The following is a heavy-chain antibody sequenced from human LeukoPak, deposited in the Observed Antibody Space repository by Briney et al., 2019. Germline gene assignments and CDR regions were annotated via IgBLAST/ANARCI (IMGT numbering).Heavy chain of an antibody. D-gene: IGHD6-19*01. Sequence: SVKVSCKGSGYTFSSYAMHWVRQAPGQRLEWMGWITPFSGNTNYAQKFQDRVTNTRDRSMSTAYMELSSLRSEDTAMYYCAACSSGWYDWYFDLWGRGTLVTVSS. V-gene: IGHV1-45*02. CDR1: GYTFSSYA. CDR2: ITPFSGNT. CDR3: AACSSGWYDWYFDL. J-gene: IGHJ2*01.